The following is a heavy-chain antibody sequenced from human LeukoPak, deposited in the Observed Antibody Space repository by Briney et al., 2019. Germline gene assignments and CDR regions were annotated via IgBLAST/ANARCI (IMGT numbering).Heavy chain of an antibody. CDR3: ANVMTTVTTWSY. J-gene: IGHJ4*02. D-gene: IGHD4-17*01. CDR1: GFTFNNFG. CDR2: ISGSGIST. Sequence: GGTLRLSCAASGFTFNNFGMSWVRQAPGKGLEWVSAISGSGISTYYADSVKGRFTISRDNSKNTVYLQMNSLRAEDTAVYYCANVMTTVTTWSYWGQGTLVTVSS. V-gene: IGHV3-23*01.